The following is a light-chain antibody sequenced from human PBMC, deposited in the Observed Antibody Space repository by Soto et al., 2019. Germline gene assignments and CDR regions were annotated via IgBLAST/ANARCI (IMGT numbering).Light chain of an antibody. Sequence: QSVLTQSPSASGTPGQRVTISCSGISSNIGSNPVNWYQQLPGTAPKLLIYSNNQRPSGVPDRFSGSKSGTSASLAISGLQSEDEADYFCAAWDDSRNGYVVFGGGTKLTVI. CDR1: SSNIGSNP. V-gene: IGLV1-44*01. J-gene: IGLJ2*01. CDR3: AAWDDSRNGYVV. CDR2: SNN.